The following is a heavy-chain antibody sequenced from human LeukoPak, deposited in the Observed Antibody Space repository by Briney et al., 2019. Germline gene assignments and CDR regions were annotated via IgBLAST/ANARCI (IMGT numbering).Heavy chain of an antibody. CDR3: ASTTITMALGIPADAFDI. CDR1: GVSISSNDHY. J-gene: IGHJ3*02. D-gene: IGHD3-10*01. Sequence: LQTLCLTCTLSGVSISSNDHYWTWIRQPPGKGLGWVGYIHLRGSTSYTPSLKSRLTISVEPSKKQCSLKRRSVTATDTAVYYCASTTITMALGIPADAFDIWGQGTVVTVSS. V-gene: IGHV4-30-4*08. CDR2: IHLRGST.